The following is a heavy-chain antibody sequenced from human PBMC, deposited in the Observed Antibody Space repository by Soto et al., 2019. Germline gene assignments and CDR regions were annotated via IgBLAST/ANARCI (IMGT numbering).Heavy chain of an antibody. CDR3: ARQGFGELHGLGDV. J-gene: IGHJ6*02. CDR2: MGYNGFT. D-gene: IGHD3-10*01. Sequence: QVQLQESGPGLVKPSETLSLTCTISGGPMNNYYCSWFRQPRGQGLEWIGYMGYNGFTRYNPSLRSRVAISLDTAKNQSSLNLSSVTAADTAHYYCARQGFGELHGLGDVWGQGITVTVSS. CDR1: GGPMNNYY. V-gene: IGHV4-59*08.